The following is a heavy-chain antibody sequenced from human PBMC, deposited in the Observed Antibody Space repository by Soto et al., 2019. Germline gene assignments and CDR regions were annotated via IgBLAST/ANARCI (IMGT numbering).Heavy chain of an antibody. D-gene: IGHD2-2*01. CDR1: GGTFSSYA. CDR3: ARGFGDFYCSSPNIDY. Sequence: QVQLVQSGAEVKKPGSSVKVSCKASGGTFSSYAISWVRQAPGQGLEWMGGIIPIFGTANYAQKFQGRVKITADESTSTAYMEPSSLRSEDTAVYYCARGFGDFYCSSPNIDYWGQGTLVTVSS. J-gene: IGHJ4*02. CDR2: IIPIFGTA. V-gene: IGHV1-69*12.